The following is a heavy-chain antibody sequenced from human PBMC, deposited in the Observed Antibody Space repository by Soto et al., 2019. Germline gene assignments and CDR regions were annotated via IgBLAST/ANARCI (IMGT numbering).Heavy chain of an antibody. Sequence: PGGALRLSCAASGITFSKYTMTWVSHTPGQRLEWGSALSGSGVSTYYADSVKGRFTISRDNSKNTVDLQMNSLRAEDTAVYYCAKIESRFYYDSSGYYAFDYWGQGALVTVSS. CDR2: LSGSGVST. CDR3: AKIESRFYYDSSGYYAFDY. D-gene: IGHD3-22*01. V-gene: IGHV3-23*01. CDR1: GITFSKYT. J-gene: IGHJ4*02.